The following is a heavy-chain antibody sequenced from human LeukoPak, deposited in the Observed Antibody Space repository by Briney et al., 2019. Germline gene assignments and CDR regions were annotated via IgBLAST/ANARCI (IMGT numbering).Heavy chain of an antibody. CDR3: ARGEPYNWNYVHFDY. V-gene: IGHV1-69*05. CDR1: GGTFSSYA. J-gene: IGHJ4*02. D-gene: IGHD1-7*01. Sequence: ASVKVSCKAFGGTFSSYAISWVRQAPGQGLEWMGGIIPIFGTANYAQKFQGRVTITTDESTSTAYMELSSLRSEDTAVYYCARGEPYNWNYVHFDYWGQGTLVTVSS. CDR2: IIPIFGTA.